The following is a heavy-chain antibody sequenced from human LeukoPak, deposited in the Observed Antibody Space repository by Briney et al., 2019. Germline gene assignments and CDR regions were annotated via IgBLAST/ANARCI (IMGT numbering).Heavy chain of an antibody. J-gene: IGHJ6*03. CDR2: INSSGRTI. Sequence: GGSLRLSCAASGFTFSDYYMSWIRQAPGKGLEWVSNINSSGRTIYYVDSVKGRFTISRDNPKNSLYLQMNSLRAEDTALYYCAKGGTFGYYYYMDVWGKGTTVTVSS. D-gene: IGHD2/OR15-2a*01. CDR1: GFTFSDYY. CDR3: AKGGTFGYYYYMDV. V-gene: IGHV3-11*01.